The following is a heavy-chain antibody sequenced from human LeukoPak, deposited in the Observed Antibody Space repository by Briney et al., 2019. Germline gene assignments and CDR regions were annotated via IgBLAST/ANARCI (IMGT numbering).Heavy chain of an antibody. D-gene: IGHD5-12*01. CDR2: INSDESST. CDR1: GFTFRSHW. V-gene: IGHV3-74*01. Sequence: GGSLRLSCATSGFTFRSHWMHWVRQAPGKGLVWVSRINSDESSTSYADSVKGRFTISRDNAKNTLYLQMNSLRAEDTAVYYCARAGVVGATPFDYWGQGTLVTVSS. CDR3: ARAGVVGATPFDY. J-gene: IGHJ4*02.